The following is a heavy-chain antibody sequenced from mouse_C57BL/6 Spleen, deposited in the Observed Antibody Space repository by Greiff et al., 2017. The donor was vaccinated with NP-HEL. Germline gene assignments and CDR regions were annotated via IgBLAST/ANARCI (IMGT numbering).Heavy chain of an antibody. CDR3: ARGDGAN. Sequence: QVQLKESGAELARPGASVKMSCKASGYTFTSYTMHWVKQRPGQGLEWIGYINPSSGYTKYNQKFKDKATLTADKSSSTAYMQLSSLTSEDSAVYYCARGDGANWGQGTTLTVSS. CDR2: INPSSGYT. D-gene: IGHD3-3*01. CDR1: GYTFTSYT. V-gene: IGHV1-4*01. J-gene: IGHJ2*01.